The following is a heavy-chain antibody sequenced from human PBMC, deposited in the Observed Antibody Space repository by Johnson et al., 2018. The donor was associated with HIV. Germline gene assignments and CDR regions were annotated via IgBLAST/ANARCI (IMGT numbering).Heavy chain of an antibody. D-gene: IGHD3-22*01. Sequence: QVQLVESGGGLVQPGGSLRLSCAASGFTFSSYAMSWVRQAPGKGLEWVAVIWYDGSNKYYADSVRGRFTISRDNSKNTLYLQMNSLRAQDTAVYYCARALRTAKVEIDDYDSGGYADAFEIWGQGTMVTVSS. CDR3: ARALRTAKVEIDDYDSGGYADAFEI. V-gene: IGHV3-33*08. CDR1: GFTFSSYA. J-gene: IGHJ3*02. CDR2: IWYDGSNK.